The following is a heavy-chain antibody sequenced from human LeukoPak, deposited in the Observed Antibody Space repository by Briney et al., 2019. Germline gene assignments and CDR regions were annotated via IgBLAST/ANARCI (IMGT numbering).Heavy chain of an antibody. Sequence: GESLKISCKGSGYSFTSYWISWVRQMPGKGLEWMGRIDPSDSYTTYSPSFQGHVTISADKSISTAYLQWSILQASVTAIYYCARRGVWGSYRPFDYWGQGTLVTVSS. CDR1: GYSFTSYW. D-gene: IGHD3-16*02. V-gene: IGHV5-10-1*01. J-gene: IGHJ4*02. CDR3: ARRGVWGSYRPFDY. CDR2: IDPSDSYT.